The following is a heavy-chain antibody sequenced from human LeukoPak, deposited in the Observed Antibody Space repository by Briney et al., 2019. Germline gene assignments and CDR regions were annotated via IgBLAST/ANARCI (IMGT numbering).Heavy chain of an antibody. CDR3: AKALVYAIEGGLDY. V-gene: IGHV3-9*01. CDR1: GFTFDDYA. Sequence: GGSLRLSCAASGFTFDDYAMHWVRQAPGKGLEWVSGISWNSGSIGYADSVKGRFTISRDNAKNSLYLQMNSLRAEDTALYYCAKALVYAIEGGLDYWGQETLVTVSS. CDR2: ISWNSGSI. D-gene: IGHD2-8*01. J-gene: IGHJ4*02.